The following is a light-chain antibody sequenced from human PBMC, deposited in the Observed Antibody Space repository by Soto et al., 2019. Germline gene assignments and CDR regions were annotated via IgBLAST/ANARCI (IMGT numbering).Light chain of an antibody. V-gene: IGKV1-6*01. J-gene: IGKJ1*01. CDR1: QDIGTE. CDR2: GTF. CDR3: LQDSKYPRT. Sequence: AIQMTQSPSSLSVSVGDRVTITCRASQDIGTELGWYQQKPGKAPRLLIYGTFSLQSGVPSRFSRSGSGTDFTLTISSLQPDDFATYYCLQDSKYPRTFGQGTKVEVK.